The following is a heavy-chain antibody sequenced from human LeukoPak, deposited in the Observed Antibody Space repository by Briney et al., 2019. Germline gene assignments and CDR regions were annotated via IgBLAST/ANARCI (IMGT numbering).Heavy chain of an antibody. CDR2: IYYSGST. J-gene: IGHJ5*02. CDR3: ARRMGGDYGHWFDP. CDR1: GGSISSYY. V-gene: IGHV4-59*08. Sequence: SGTLSLTCTVSGGSISSYYWSWIRQPPGKGLEWIGYIYYSGSTNYNPSLKSRVTISVDTSKNQFSLKLSSVTAADTAVYYCARRMGGDYGHWFDPWGQGTLVTVSS. D-gene: IGHD4-17*01.